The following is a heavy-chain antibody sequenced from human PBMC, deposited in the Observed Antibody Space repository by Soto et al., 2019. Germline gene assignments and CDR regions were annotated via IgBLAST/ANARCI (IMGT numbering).Heavy chain of an antibody. D-gene: IGHD6-13*01. CDR3: ARAESVSSWYRPHY. CDR2: INHSGST. Sequence: SETLSLTCAVYGGSFSGYYWTWIRQPPGTGLEWIGEINHSGSTNYNPSLKSRVTISVDTSKNQFSLKLTSVTAADTAVYYCARAESVSSWYRPHYWGQGTLVTVSS. J-gene: IGHJ4*02. CDR1: GGSFSGYY. V-gene: IGHV4-34*01.